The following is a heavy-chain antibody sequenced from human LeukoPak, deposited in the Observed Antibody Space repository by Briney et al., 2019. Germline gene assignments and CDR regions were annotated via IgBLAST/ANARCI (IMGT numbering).Heavy chain of an antibody. CDR2: INQAGSDK. V-gene: IGHV3-7*01. Sequence: PGGSLRLSCAASGFTFGSFWMSWVRQAPGKGLEWVANINQAGSDKYYVDSVKGRFTISRDNAKNSLHLQMNSLRAEDTAVYYCARDGDGSGHYNDYWGQGTLVTVSS. D-gene: IGHD5-24*01. J-gene: IGHJ4*02. CDR3: ARDGDGSGHYNDY. CDR1: GFTFGSFW.